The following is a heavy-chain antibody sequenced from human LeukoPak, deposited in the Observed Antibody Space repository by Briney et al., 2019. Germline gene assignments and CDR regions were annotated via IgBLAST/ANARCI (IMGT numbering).Heavy chain of an antibody. V-gene: IGHV3-74*01. J-gene: IGHJ4*01. CDR2: ISGDGSVT. D-gene: IGHD6-6*01. CDR1: GFTLRNYW. Sequence: GGSLRLSCTASGFTLRNYWMHWVRQVPGKRLEWVSRISGDGSVTNYADSVQGRFTISRDNAKNILYLQIDSLRSEDTAVYYCARYSSSSGGASYYLDYWGHGTLVTVSS. CDR3: ARYSSSSGGASYYLDY.